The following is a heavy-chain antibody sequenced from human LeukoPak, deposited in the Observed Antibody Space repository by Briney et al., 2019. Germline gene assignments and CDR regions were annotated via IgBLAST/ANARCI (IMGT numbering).Heavy chain of an antibody. CDR2: ISSSGSTI. Sequence: GGSLRLSCEASGFTFSNAWMTWVRQAPGKGLEWVSYISSSGSTIYYADSVKGRFTISRDNAKNSLYLQMNSLRAEDTAVYYCARPITMARGVIISDAFDIWGQGTMVTVSS. D-gene: IGHD3-10*01. CDR1: GFTFSNAW. J-gene: IGHJ3*02. V-gene: IGHV3-48*03. CDR3: ARPITMARGVIISDAFDI.